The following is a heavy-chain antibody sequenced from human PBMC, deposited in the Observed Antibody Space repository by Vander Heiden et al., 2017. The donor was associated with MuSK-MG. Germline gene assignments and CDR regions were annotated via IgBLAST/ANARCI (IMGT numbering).Heavy chain of an antibody. Sequence: EVQLLESGGGLVQPGVSLRLSCAASKFPFSNYAMTWVRQAPGKGLEWVSIIGGSGASTFYADSVKGRFTISRDNSKNTMFLQMNSLRVEDTAVYYCAKAQRYSGTYWTQYFFDYWGQGTLVTVSS. CDR3: AKAQRYSGTYWTQYFFDY. D-gene: IGHD1-26*01. CDR2: IGGSGAST. J-gene: IGHJ4*02. V-gene: IGHV3-23*01. CDR1: KFPFSNYA.